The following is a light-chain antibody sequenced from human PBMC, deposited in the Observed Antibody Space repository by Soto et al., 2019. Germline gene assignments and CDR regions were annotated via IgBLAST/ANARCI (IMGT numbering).Light chain of an antibody. CDR3: SSYTTTSTLGV. Sequence: QSALTQPASVSGSPGQSITLSCSGTSSDVGGYNYVSWYQQHPGNAPKLMIYEVSNRPSGVSNRFSGSKSGNTASLTISGLQADDEADYYCSSYTTTSTLGVFGGGTKLTVL. V-gene: IGLV2-14*01. J-gene: IGLJ2*01. CDR2: EVS. CDR1: SSDVGGYNY.